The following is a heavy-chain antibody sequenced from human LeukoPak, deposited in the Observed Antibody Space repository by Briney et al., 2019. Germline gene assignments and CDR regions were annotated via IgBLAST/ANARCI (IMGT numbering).Heavy chain of an antibody. CDR1: GFTFSSYA. CDR2: IPYDGSNK. Sequence: GRSLRLSCAASGFTFSSYAMHWVRQAPGKGLEWVAVIPYDGSNKYYADSVKGRFTISRDNSKNTLYLQMNSLRAEDTAVYYCARAYGGYAPRPCDYWGQGTLVTVSS. D-gene: IGHD5-12*01. J-gene: IGHJ4*02. V-gene: IGHV3-30*04. CDR3: ARAYGGYAPRPCDY.